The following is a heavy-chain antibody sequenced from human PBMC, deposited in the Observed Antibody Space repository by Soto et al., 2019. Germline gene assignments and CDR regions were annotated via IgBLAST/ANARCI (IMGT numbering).Heavy chain of an antibody. CDR2: ISAYNGNT. J-gene: IGHJ6*03. CDR1: GYSFTNYG. CDR3: ARDSGVAPPVAGNTHYYYDMDV. Sequence: QDQLVQSGVEVKKPGASVKVSCKASGYSFTNYGITWVRQAPGQGFEWMGWISAYNGNTNYVQKFQGRVTLTTDAATSTGYLELRSLRSDDTAVYYCARDSGVAPPVAGNTHYYYDMDVWGKGTTVTVSS. V-gene: IGHV1-18*01. D-gene: IGHD6-19*01.